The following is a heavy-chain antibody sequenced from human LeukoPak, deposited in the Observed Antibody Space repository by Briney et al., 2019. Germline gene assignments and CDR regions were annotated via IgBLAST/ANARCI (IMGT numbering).Heavy chain of an antibody. CDR1: GSSFTKHW. V-gene: IGHV5-51*01. CDR3: ARQGAAAGSPYGMDV. Sequence: GEALKISFYGSGSSFTKHWIGWGRQRPGKGLGGMGIIYPGDSDTRYSPSFQGQVTISADKSISTAYLQWSSLKASDTAMYYCARQGAAAGSPYGMDVWGQGTTVTVSS. D-gene: IGHD6-13*01. CDR2: IYPGDSDT. J-gene: IGHJ6*02.